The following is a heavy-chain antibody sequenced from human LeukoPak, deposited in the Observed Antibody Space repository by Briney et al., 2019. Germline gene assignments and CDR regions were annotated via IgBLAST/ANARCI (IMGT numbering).Heavy chain of an antibody. Sequence: SETLSLTCAVSGYSISSGYYWGWIRQPPGKGLEWIGSIYHSGSTYYNPSLKSRVTISVDTPKNQFSLKLSSVTAADTAVYYCAREHCSSTSCPNWFDPWGQGTLVTVSS. CDR1: GYSISSGYY. CDR3: AREHCSSTSCPNWFDP. CDR2: IYHSGST. D-gene: IGHD2-2*01. J-gene: IGHJ5*02. V-gene: IGHV4-38-2*02.